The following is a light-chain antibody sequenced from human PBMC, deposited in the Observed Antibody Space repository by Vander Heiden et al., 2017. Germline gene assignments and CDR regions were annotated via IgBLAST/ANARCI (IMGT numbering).Light chain of an antibody. V-gene: IGKV1-33*01. CDR3: QQYNNLLS. Sequence: DIQMTPSPSSLSASVGDRVSITCQATHDISTYLNWYQQKPGKAPKLLIYGASNLQKGVPPRFSGSGSGTDFSFTISSLQPEDIATYYCQQYNNLLSFGGGTKVEIK. CDR1: HDISTY. J-gene: IGKJ4*01. CDR2: GAS.